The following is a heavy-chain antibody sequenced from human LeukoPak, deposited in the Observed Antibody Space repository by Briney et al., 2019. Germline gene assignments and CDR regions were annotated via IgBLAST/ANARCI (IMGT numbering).Heavy chain of an antibody. J-gene: IGHJ4*02. CDR1: GFTFSSYA. CDR2: ISGSGGST. V-gene: IGHV3-23*01. Sequence: GGSLRLSCAASGFTFSSYAMSWVRQAPGKGLEWVSAISGSGGSTYYADSVKGRFTISRDNSKNTLYLQMNSLRAEDAAVYYCAKDHGSGSNLYYFDYWGQGTLSPSPQ. CDR3: AKDHGSGSNLYYFDY. D-gene: IGHD3-10*01.